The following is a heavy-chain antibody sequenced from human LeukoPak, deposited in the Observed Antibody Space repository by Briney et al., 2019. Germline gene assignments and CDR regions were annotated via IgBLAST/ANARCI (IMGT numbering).Heavy chain of an antibody. J-gene: IGHJ5*02. CDR3: ARGPEQWLVGLLQYNWFDP. CDR2: ISSSSSSYI. V-gene: IGHV3-21*01. Sequence: GGSLRLSCAASGFTFSSYSMNWVRQAPGKGLEWVSSISSSSSSYIYYADSVKGRFTISRDNAKNSLYLQMNSLRAEDTAVYYCARGPEQWLVGLLQYNWFDPWGQGTLVTVSS. D-gene: IGHD6-19*01. CDR1: GFTFSSYS.